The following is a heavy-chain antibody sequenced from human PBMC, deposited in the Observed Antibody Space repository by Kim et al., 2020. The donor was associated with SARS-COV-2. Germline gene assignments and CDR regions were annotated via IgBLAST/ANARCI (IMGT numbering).Heavy chain of an antibody. CDR3: ARHDYGDYLDY. J-gene: IGHJ4*02. CDR2: IYYSGST. CDR1: GDSISSYY. D-gene: IGHD4-17*01. V-gene: IGHV4-59*08. Sequence: SETLSLTCTVSGDSISSYYWSWIRQPPGKGLEWIGYIYYSGSTNYNPSLKSRVTISVDTSKNQFSLGLSSVTAADTAVYYCARHDYGDYLDYWGQGTLVTVSS.